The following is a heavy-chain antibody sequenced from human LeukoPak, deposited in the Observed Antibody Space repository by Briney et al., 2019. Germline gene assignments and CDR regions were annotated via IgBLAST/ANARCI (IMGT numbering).Heavy chain of an antibody. D-gene: IGHD3-3*01. V-gene: IGHV4-59*13. Sequence: SETLSLTCTVSGGSISSYYWSWIRQPPGEGLEWIGYIYYSGSTNYNPSLKSRVTISVDTSKNQFSLKLSSVTAADTAVYYCARVGLLRFWAFDIWGQGTMVTVSS. J-gene: IGHJ3*02. CDR1: GGSISSYY. CDR3: ARVGLLRFWAFDI. CDR2: IYYSGST.